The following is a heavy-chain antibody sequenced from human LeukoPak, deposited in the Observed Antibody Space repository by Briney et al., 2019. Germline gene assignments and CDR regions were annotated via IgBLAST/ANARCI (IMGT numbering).Heavy chain of an antibody. D-gene: IGHD2-15*01. J-gene: IGHJ6*02. CDR3: ARKKGMVGRMDV. CDR2: IYHSGST. Sequence: SETLSLTCTVSGGSISSYYWSWIRQPPGKGLEWIGEIYHSGSTNYNPSLKSRVTISVDKSKNQFSLKLSSVTAADTAVYYCARKKGMVGRMDVWGQGTTLTVSS. V-gene: IGHV4-59*12. CDR1: GGSISSYY.